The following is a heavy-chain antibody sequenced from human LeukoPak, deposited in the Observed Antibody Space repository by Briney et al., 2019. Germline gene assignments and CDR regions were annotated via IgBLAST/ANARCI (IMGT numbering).Heavy chain of an antibody. Sequence: ASVKVSCKASGYTFTSYDINWVRQATGQGLEWMGWMNPNSGNTGYAQKFQGRVTMTRNASISTAYMELSSLRSEDTAVYYCARDEWFGELFRAYYYYGMDVWGQGTMVTVSS. D-gene: IGHD3-10*01. CDR1: GYTFTSYD. V-gene: IGHV1-8*01. CDR3: ARDEWFGELFRAYYYYGMDV. CDR2: MNPNSGNT. J-gene: IGHJ6*02.